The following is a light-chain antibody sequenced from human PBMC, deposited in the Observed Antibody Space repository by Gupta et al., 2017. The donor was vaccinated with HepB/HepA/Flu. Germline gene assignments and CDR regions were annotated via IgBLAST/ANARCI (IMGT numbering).Light chain of an antibody. CDR3: QQSYSTPYT. V-gene: IGKV1-39*01. J-gene: IGKJ2*01. CDR2: AAS. CDR1: QSINAY. Sequence: DIQLTQSPSSLSASVGDRVTITCRPSQSINAYLNWYQQKPGKAPRLLIYAASSLQSGVPSRFSGSGSGTDFTLTITSLQPEDFATYYCQQSYSTPYTFGQGTSLEIK.